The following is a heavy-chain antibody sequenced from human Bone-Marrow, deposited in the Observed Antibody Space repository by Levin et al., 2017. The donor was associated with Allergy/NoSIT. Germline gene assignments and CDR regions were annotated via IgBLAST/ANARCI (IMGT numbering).Heavy chain of an antibody. J-gene: IGHJ4*02. CDR3: AIKIVGGNDWY. CDR2: IHPNTGGT. V-gene: IGHV1-2*02. Sequence: GESLKISCKASGYTFTDYYIHWVRQAPGQGLEWMGWIHPNTGGTKSAQKFQDRVTMTRDMSISTAYMELSRLRSDDTAVYFCAIKIVGGNDWYWGQGTLVTVSS. CDR1: GYTFTDYY. D-gene: IGHD2-21*01.